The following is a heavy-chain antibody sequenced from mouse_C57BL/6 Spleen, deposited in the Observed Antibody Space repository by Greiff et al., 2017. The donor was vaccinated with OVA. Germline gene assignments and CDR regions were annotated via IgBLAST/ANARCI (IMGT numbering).Heavy chain of an antibody. D-gene: IGHD1-1*01. V-gene: IGHV14-1*01. CDR2: IDPEDGDT. J-gene: IGHJ4*01. Sequence: EVKLQESGAELVRPGASVKLSCTASGFNIKDYYMHWVKQRPEQGLEWIGRIDPEDGDTEYAAKFQGKATMTADTSSNTAYLQLSSLTSEDTAVYYCTRGSSYVKRMDYWGQGTSVTVSS. CDR3: TRGSSYVKRMDY. CDR1: GFNIKDYY.